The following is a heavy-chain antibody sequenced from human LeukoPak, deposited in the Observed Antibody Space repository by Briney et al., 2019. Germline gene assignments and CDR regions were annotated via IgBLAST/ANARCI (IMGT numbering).Heavy chain of an antibody. Sequence: PGGSLRLSCAASAFTFSCYAMHWVRQTTGKGLEGVSAVGTAGDTYYPGSVKGRFTISRENAKNSLYLQMNSLRVGDTAVFYCARDSSYAFDYWGQGTLVTVSS. CDR3: ARDSSYAFDY. V-gene: IGHV3-13*04. D-gene: IGHD4-17*01. J-gene: IGHJ4*02. CDR2: VGTAGDT. CDR1: AFTFSCYA.